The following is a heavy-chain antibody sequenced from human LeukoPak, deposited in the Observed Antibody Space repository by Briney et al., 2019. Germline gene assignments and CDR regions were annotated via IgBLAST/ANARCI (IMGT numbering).Heavy chain of an antibody. CDR1: GFTFSTYS. D-gene: IGHD3-22*01. CDR3: ARDYYDSSGPRSTYKY. Sequence: NPGGSLRLSCAASGFTFSTYSMNWVRQAPGKGLEWVSSISSTSMDIYYADSLKGRITISRDNAKNSLYLQMNSLRAEDTAVYYCARDYYDSSGPRSTYKYWGQGTLVTVSS. CDR2: ISSTSMDI. J-gene: IGHJ4*02. V-gene: IGHV3-21*01.